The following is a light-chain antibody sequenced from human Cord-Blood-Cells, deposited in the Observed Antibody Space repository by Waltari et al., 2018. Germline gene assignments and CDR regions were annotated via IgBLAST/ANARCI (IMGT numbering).Light chain of an antibody. CDR2: LGS. V-gene: IGKV2-28*01. Sequence: IVMTQSLLSLPVTPGEPASISCRSSQSLLHSNGYNYLDWYLQKPGQSPQLLIYLGSNRASGVSDRFSGSGSGTDFTLKISRVEAEDVGVYYCMQALQTPRTFGQGTKVEIK. CDR1: QSLLHSNGYNY. J-gene: IGKJ1*01. CDR3: MQALQTPRT.